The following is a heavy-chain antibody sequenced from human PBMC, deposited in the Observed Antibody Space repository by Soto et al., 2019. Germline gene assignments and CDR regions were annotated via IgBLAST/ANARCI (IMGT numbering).Heavy chain of an antibody. J-gene: IGHJ4*02. CDR3: ARESYGDYYFDY. V-gene: IGHV1-18*01. Sequence: ASVKVSCKASGYTFTSYGISWVRQAPGQGLEWMGWISAYNGNTNYAQKLQGRVTMTTDTSTSAAYMELRSLRSDDTAVYYCARESYGDYYFDYWGQGTLVTVSS. CDR1: GYTFTSYG. CDR2: ISAYNGNT. D-gene: IGHD4-17*01.